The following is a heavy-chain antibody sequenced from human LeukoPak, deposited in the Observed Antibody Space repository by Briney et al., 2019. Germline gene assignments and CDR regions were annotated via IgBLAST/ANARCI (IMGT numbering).Heavy chain of an antibody. CDR1: GFTFSNAW. D-gene: IGHD2-15*01. V-gene: IGHV3-15*01. J-gene: IGHJ3*02. CDR3: TTGLLTNDAFDI. CDR2: ILSRSDGGTT. Sequence: GGSLRLSCAASGFTFSNAWMTWVRQAPGKGLEWIGRILSRSDGGTTDFAAPVKGRFTISRDDSQDTLFLQMNSLKTEDTAVYYCTTGLLTNDAFDIWGQGIMVTVSS.